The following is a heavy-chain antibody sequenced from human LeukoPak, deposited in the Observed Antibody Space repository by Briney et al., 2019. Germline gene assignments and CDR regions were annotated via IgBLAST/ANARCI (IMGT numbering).Heavy chain of an antibody. CDR1: GGSISSSSYS. V-gene: IGHV4-39*01. J-gene: IGHJ4*02. Sequence: SETLSLTCTVSGGSISSSSYSWGWIRQPPGKGLEYIGSSSYTGSTYYNPSLKSRVTISVDASKNQFSLNLNSVTAADTAVYYCSTTIRGWYGVGDYWGQGVLVTVSS. CDR3: STTIRGWYGVGDY. D-gene: IGHD6-19*01. CDR2: SSYTGST.